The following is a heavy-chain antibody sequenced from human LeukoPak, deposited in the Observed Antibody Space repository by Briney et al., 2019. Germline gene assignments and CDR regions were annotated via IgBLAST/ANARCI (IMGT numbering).Heavy chain of an antibody. CDR2: ISTTGTTI. CDR1: GFTFSAYH. Sequence: GGSLRLSCAASGFTFSAYHINWVRQAPGKGLEWISYISTTGTTIHYADSVKGRFAISRDDAKSSLYLQMNSLRDEDTAVYYCARVWQDYSGVDYWGQGTLVTVSS. D-gene: IGHD2-21*01. V-gene: IGHV3-48*02. CDR3: ARVWQDYSGVDY. J-gene: IGHJ4*02.